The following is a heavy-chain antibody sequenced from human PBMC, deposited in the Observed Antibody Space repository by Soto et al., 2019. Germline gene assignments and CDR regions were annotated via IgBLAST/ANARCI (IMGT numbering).Heavy chain of an antibody. V-gene: IGHV3-9*01. CDR2: ISWSSVNI. Sequence: EQLVESGGGLVQPGRSLRLSCAASGVNFDDYAMHWVRQAPGKGLEWVAGISWSSVNIGYADSVKGRLTVSRDNAKNTVYLHVNTLRDEDTAVYYCARGGAMGVDYWGQGTLVTVSS. D-gene: IGHD1-26*01. CDR1: GVNFDDYA. J-gene: IGHJ4*02. CDR3: ARGGAMGVDY.